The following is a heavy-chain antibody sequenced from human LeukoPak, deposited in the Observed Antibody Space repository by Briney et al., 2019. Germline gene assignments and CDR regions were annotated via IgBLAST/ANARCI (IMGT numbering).Heavy chain of an antibody. CDR2: LSGSGSST. CDR3: TTRVPDSSGYFDY. Sequence: SGGSLRLSCAVSGITLSNYGMTWVRQAPGKGLEWVAGLSGSGSSTNYADSVKGRFTISRDNAKNTLYLQMNSLKTEDTAVYYCTTRVPDSSGYFDYWGQGTLVTVSS. CDR1: GITLSNYG. V-gene: IGHV3-23*01. J-gene: IGHJ4*02. D-gene: IGHD3-22*01.